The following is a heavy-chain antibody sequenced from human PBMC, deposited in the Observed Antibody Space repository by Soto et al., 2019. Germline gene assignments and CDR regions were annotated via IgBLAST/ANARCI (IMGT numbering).Heavy chain of an antibody. Sequence: SETLSLTCTVSGGSISSSSYYWGWIRQPPGKGLEWIGSIYYSGSTYYNPSLKSRVTISVDTSKNQFSLKLSSVTAADTAVYYCASIIGYYDFWSGYYRLGAFDIWGQGTMVTVSS. J-gene: IGHJ3*02. CDR3: ASIIGYYDFWSGYYRLGAFDI. V-gene: IGHV4-39*01. CDR2: IYYSGST. CDR1: GGSISSSSYY. D-gene: IGHD3-3*01.